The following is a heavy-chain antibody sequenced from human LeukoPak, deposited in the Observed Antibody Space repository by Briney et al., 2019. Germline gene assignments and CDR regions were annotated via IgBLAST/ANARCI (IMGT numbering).Heavy chain of an antibody. D-gene: IGHD3-22*01. Sequence: SETLSLTCTVSGGSISSYYWSWIRQPPGKGLEWIGYIYYSGSTNYNPSLKSRVTISVDTSKNQFSLKLSSVTAADTAVYYCARSGSSGYGWYYYGMDVWGQGTTVTVSS. CDR1: GGSISSYY. V-gene: IGHV4-59*01. J-gene: IGHJ6*02. CDR2: IYYSGST. CDR3: ARSGSSGYGWYYYGMDV.